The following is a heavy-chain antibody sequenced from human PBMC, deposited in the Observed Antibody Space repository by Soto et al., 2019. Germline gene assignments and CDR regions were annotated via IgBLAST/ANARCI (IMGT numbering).Heavy chain of an antibody. CDR1: GYTFTGYY. J-gene: IGHJ4*02. CDR3: ARDLGVGWTYDY. Sequence: QVQLLQSGAEVKEPGASVKVSCKSSGYTFTGYYLHWVRQAPGQGLEWMGWISPNSGGTNFAQKFQGRVSMTRDTSISTAYMELGRLRSDDTDVYYCARDLGVGWTYDYWGQGTLVTVSS. CDR2: ISPNSGGT. D-gene: IGHD2-15*01. V-gene: IGHV1-2*02.